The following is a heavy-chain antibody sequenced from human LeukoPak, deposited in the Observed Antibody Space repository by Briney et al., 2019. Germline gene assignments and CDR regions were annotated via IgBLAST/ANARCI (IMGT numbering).Heavy chain of an antibody. CDR1: GFTFDDYA. J-gene: IGHJ3*02. V-gene: IGHV3-74*01. CDR3: ARGGSYSHNAFDI. CDR2: INSDGSST. D-gene: IGHD3-10*01. Sequence: PGGSLRLSCAASGFTFDDYAMHWVRQAPGKGLVWVSRINSDGSSTSYADSVKGRFTISRDNAKNTLYLQMNSLRAEDTAVYYCARGGSYSHNAFDIWGQGTMVTVSS.